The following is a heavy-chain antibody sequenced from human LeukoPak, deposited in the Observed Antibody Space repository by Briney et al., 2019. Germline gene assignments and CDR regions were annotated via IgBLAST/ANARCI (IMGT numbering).Heavy chain of an antibody. Sequence: GGSLRLSCAASGFTFRSYAMSRVRQAPGKGLEWVSAISSSDDSTYYADSVKGRFTISRDNSKNTLYLQMNSLRAEDTAVYYCVRGGESTWSWGQGTLVTVSS. CDR2: ISSSDDST. D-gene: IGHD2-15*01. J-gene: IGHJ5*02. CDR3: VRGGESTWS. V-gene: IGHV3-23*01. CDR1: GFTFRSYA.